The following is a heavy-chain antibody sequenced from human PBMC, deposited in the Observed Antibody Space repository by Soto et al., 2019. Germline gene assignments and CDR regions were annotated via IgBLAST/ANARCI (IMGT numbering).Heavy chain of an antibody. CDR2: IYYSGST. V-gene: IGHV4-59*01. J-gene: IGHJ6*02. D-gene: IGHD2-21*02. CDR3: ARAKTLAYCGGDCYSWYYGMDV. CDR1: GGSISSYY. Sequence: SETLSLTCTVSGGSISSYYWSWIRQPPGKGLEWIGYIYYSGSTNYNPSLKSRVTISVDTSKNQFSLKLSSVTAADTAVYYCARAKTLAYCGGDCYSWYYGMDVWGQGTTVTVSS.